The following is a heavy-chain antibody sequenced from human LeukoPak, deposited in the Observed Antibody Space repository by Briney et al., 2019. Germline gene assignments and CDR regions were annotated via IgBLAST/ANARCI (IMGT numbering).Heavy chain of an antibody. D-gene: IGHD2-15*01. CDR1: GGSISSSSYY. CDR3: ARDSWGYCSGGSCYWFDP. V-gene: IGHV4-39*07. J-gene: IGHJ5*02. CDR2: IYYGGTT. Sequence: SETLSLTCTVSGGSISSSSYYWGWIRHPPGKGLEWIGSIYYGGTTYYTPSLKSRVTMSVDTSRDQFSLKLSSVTAADTAVYYCARDSWGYCSGGSCYWFDPWGQGTLVSVSS.